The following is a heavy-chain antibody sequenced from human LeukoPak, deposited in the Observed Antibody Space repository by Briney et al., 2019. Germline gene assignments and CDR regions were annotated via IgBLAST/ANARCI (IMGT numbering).Heavy chain of an antibody. CDR1: GFTVSSNY. J-gene: IGHJ4*02. D-gene: IGHD5-18*01. CDR2: IYGGGDT. Sequence: GGSLRLSCAASGFTVSSNYMNWVRQAPGKGLEWVSVIYGGGDTNYAGSVKSRFTLSRDNSKNTLYLQLNSLRAEDTAVYYCARLTAMVDFDCWGQGTLVTVSS. V-gene: IGHV3-66*04. CDR3: ARLTAMVDFDC.